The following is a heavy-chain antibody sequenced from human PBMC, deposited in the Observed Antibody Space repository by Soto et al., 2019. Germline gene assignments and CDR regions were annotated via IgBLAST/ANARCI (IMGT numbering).Heavy chain of an antibody. J-gene: IGHJ4*02. D-gene: IGHD3-22*01. CDR1: GFTFSSYW. CDR2: ISSSSNYI. CDR3: ARGYDSFDS. V-gene: IGHV3-21*01. Sequence: GSLRLSCAASGFTFSSYWMNWVRQAPGKGLEWVSSISSSSNYIYYADSVKGRFTISRDNAKNSLYLQMNSLRAEDTAVYYCARGYDSFDSWGQGTPVTVSS.